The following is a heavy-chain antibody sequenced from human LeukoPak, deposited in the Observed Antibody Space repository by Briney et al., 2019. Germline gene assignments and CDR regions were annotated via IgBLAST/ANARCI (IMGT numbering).Heavy chain of an antibody. CDR3: AKDAQPSIVGGTQYFDY. CDR2: ISVIGGST. V-gene: IGHV3-23*01. J-gene: IGHJ4*02. D-gene: IGHD1-26*01. CDR1: GFTFSSYA. Sequence: GGSLRLSCAASGFTFSSYAMSWVRQAPGKGLEWVSSISVIGGSTYYADAVKGRFTISRDNSKNTRYLQMNSLRAEDTAVYYCAKDAQPSIVGGTQYFDYWGQGTLVTVSS.